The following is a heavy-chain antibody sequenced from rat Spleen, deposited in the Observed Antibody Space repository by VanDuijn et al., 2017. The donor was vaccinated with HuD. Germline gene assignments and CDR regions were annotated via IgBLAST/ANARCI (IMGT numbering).Heavy chain of an antibody. Sequence: EVQLVESGGGLVQPGRSVKLSCAASGFTFSSFPMAWVRQAPTRGLEWVATISYDGSSTYYRDSVKGRFTISRDNSKNTLYLQMDSLRSEDTATYYCARGLYSSYIYGVMDAWGQGASVTVSS. D-gene: IGHD1-2*01. CDR1: GFTFSSFP. CDR2: ISYDGSST. CDR3: ARGLYSSYIYGVMDA. J-gene: IGHJ4*01. V-gene: IGHV5-29*01.